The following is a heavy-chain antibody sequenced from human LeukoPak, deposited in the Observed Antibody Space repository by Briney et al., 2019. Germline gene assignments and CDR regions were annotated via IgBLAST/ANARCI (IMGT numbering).Heavy chain of an antibody. J-gene: IGHJ4*02. Sequence: PSETLSLTCAVYGGSFSDYYWSWIRQPPGKGLEWIGEINHSGSTSYNPSLKSRVTISIDTSKNQFSLKLSSVTAADTAVYYCAGHHPRNTVDFWGQGTLVTVSS. D-gene: IGHD2/OR15-2a*01. CDR2: INHSGST. CDR1: GGSFSDYY. V-gene: IGHV4-34*01. CDR3: AGHHPRNTVDF.